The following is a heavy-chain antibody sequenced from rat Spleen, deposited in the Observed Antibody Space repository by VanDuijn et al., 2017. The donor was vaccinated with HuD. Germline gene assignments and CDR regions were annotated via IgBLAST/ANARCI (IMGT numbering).Heavy chain of an antibody. D-gene: IGHD1-11*01. V-gene: IGHV5-29*01. CDR3: ATRDGGYPH. CDR1: GFTFSNYG. CDR2: ISFDGSST. J-gene: IGHJ2*01. Sequence: EVQLVESDGGLVQPGGSLKLSCAASGFTFSNYGMHWIRQAPTKGLEWVASISFDGSSTYYRDSVKGRFTISRDNAKNTLYLQMDSLRSEDTATYYCATRDGGYPHWGQGVMVTVSS.